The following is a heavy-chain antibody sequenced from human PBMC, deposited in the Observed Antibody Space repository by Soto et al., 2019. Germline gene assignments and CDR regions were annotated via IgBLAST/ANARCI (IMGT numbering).Heavy chain of an antibody. Sequence: SETLPLTCTVSGGSISSCDYFWALIRQPPGKGLEWIGTISYNGTTYFNPSLKSRVTMSVDTSKNQFSVTLRSVTAAYTAIYYCASYVFRVCYRGLFAFWSQGSLVIVSS. D-gene: IGHD2-15*01. CDR2: ISYNGTT. J-gene: IGHJ4*02. CDR1: GGSISSCDYF. CDR3: ASYVFRVCYRGLFAF. V-gene: IGHV4-39*01.